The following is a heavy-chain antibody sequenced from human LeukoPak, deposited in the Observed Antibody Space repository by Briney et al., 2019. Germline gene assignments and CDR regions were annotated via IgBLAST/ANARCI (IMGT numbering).Heavy chain of an antibody. CDR3: ARGVGYCSSSRCSPGYYMDV. V-gene: IGHV3-21*01. CDR2: ISSSGTYT. Sequence: PGGSLRLSCAASESTFSSYGMNWVRQAPGKGLEWVSCISSSGTYTDYTDSVKGRFTISRDNAKNSLYLQMNSLRAEDTALYFCARGVGYCSSSRCSPGYYMDVWGQGTTVTVFS. CDR1: ESTFSSYG. D-gene: IGHD2-15*01. J-gene: IGHJ6*03.